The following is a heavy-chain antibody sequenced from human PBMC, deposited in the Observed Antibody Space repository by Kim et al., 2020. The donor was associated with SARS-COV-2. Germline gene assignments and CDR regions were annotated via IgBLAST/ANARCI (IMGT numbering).Heavy chain of an antibody. V-gene: IGHV4-34*01. J-gene: IGHJ5*02. CDR1: GGSFSGYY. Sequence: SETLSLTCAVYGGSFSGYYWSWIRQPPGKGLEWIGEINHSGSTNYNPSLKSRVTISVDTSKNQFSLKLSSVTAADTAVYYCARGGNYDFWSGYYVANWFDPWGQGTLVTVSS. D-gene: IGHD3-3*01. CDR3: ARGGNYDFWSGYYVANWFDP. CDR2: INHSGST.